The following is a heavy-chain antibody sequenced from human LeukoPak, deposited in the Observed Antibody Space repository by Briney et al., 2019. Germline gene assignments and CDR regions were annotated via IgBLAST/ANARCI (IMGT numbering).Heavy chain of an antibody. CDR1: GGSVSSGSYY. J-gene: IGHJ6*02. CDR3: ARESPDHDFWSGYYALDV. V-gene: IGHV4-61*01. CDR2: IYYSGST. D-gene: IGHD3-3*01. Sequence: SETLSLTCTVSGGSVSSGSYYWSWIRQPPGKGLEWIGYIYYSGSTNYNPSLKSRVTISVDTSKNQFSLKLSSVTAADTAVYYCARESPDHDFWSGYYALDVWGQGTTVTVSS.